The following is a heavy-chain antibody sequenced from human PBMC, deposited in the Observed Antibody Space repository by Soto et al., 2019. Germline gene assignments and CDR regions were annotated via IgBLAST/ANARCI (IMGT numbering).Heavy chain of an antibody. CDR2: IWYDGSNK. CDR1: GFTFSSYG. CDR3: ARASPRYSSSWYYFDY. J-gene: IGHJ4*02. V-gene: IGHV3-33*01. D-gene: IGHD6-13*01. Sequence: GGSLRLSCAASGFTFSSYGMHWVRQAPGKGLEWVAVIWYDGSNKYYADSVKGRFTISRDNSKNTLYLQMNSLRAEDTAVYYCARASPRYSSSWYYFDYWGQGT.